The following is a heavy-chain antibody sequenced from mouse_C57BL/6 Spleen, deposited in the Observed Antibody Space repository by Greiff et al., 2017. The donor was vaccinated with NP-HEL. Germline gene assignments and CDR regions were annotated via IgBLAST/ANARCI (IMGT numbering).Heavy chain of an antibody. D-gene: IGHD3-2*02. V-gene: IGHV1-26*01. Sequence: EVQLQQSGPELVKPGASVKISCKASGYTFTDYYMNWVKQSHGKSLEWIGDINPNNGGTSYNQKFKGKATLTVDKSSSTAYMELRSLTSEDSAVYYCASQDSSGYRGYWGKGTTLTVSS. CDR2: INPNNGGT. J-gene: IGHJ2*01. CDR3: ASQDSSGYRGY. CDR1: GYTFTDYY.